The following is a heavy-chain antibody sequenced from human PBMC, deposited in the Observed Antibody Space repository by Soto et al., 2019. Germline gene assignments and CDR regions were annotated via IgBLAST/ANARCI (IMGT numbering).Heavy chain of an antibody. Sequence: QVQLVESGGGLVKPGGSLRLSCAASGFTFSDYYMSWIRQAPGKGLEWISYVNSSSSSTNYADSVKGRFTISRDNAKNSLYLQMNRLRAEDTAVYYCPRIIAAAGGRRYFDLWGRGTLVTVSS. J-gene: IGHJ2*01. CDR2: VNSSSSST. D-gene: IGHD6-13*01. CDR3: PRIIAAAGGRRYFDL. V-gene: IGHV3-11*05. CDR1: GFTFSDYY.